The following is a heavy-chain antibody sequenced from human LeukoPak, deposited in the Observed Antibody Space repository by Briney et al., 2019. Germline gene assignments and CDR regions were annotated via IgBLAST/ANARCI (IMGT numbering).Heavy chain of an antibody. J-gene: IGHJ4*02. V-gene: IGHV1-18*01. Sequence: ASVKVSCKASGYTFSSYGISWVRQAPGQGLEWMGWISTYNGNTNYAQKLQGRVTMTTDTSTSTAYMELRSLRSDDTAVYYCARDTYSGYDYRIDYWGQGTLVAVSS. CDR1: GYTFSSYG. CDR2: ISTYNGNT. CDR3: ARDTYSGYDYRIDY. D-gene: IGHD5-12*01.